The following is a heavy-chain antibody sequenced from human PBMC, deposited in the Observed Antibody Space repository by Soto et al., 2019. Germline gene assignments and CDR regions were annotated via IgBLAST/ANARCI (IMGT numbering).Heavy chain of an antibody. D-gene: IGHD1-26*01. CDR2: IRQDGSEI. CDR3: ARGSGSYGLRY. CDR1: GFTFDGYA. J-gene: IGHJ4*02. Sequence: HPGGSLRLSCAASGFTFDGYAMRWVRQAPGKGLEWVANIRQDGSEIGYADSVKGRFTISRDNAKNSLYLRMNSLRAEDTAVYYCARGSGSYGLRYWGQGTLVTVSS. V-gene: IGHV3-7*05.